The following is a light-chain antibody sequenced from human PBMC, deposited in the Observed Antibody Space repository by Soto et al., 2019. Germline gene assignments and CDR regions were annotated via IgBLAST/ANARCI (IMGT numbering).Light chain of an antibody. CDR3: SSYAGSNTVV. CDR1: SSDIGGYDF. V-gene: IGLV2-8*01. Sequence: QSALTQPPSASGSVGQSVTISCIGTSSDIGGYDFVSWYQQYPGKAPKLVIYEVTKWPAGVSDRFSGSKSGNTASLTVSGLQAEDEADYYCSSYAGSNTVVFGGGTKLTVL. CDR2: EVT. J-gene: IGLJ2*01.